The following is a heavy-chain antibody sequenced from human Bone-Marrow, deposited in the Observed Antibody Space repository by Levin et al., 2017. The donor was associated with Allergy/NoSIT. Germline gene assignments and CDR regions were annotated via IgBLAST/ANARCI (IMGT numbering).Heavy chain of an antibody. CDR1: ESTFSNYW. D-gene: IGHD4-17*01. CDR3: ARIYGDTQYRYFDS. CDR2: IMRDGSDK. J-gene: IGHJ4*02. V-gene: IGHV3-7*01. Sequence: GGSPRLSCAASESTFSNYWMSWVRQAPGKGLEWVANIMRDGSDKYYVDSVKGRFAISRDNAKKSLYLQMNSLRAEDTAVYYCARIYGDTQYRYFDSWGQGTLVTVSS.